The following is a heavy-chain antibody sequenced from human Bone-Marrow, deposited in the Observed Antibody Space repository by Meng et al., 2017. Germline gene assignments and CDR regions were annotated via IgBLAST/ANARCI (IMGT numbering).Heavy chain of an antibody. D-gene: IGHD4-17*01. CDR1: GGTFSSYA. V-gene: IGHV1-69*13. Sequence: SVKVSCKASGGTFSSYAISWVRQAPGQGLEWMGGIIPIFGTANYAQKFQGRVTITADESTSTAYMELSSLRSEDTAVYYCARDQLHGSGGDYHRDVYYYYGMDVWGQGTTV. CDR3: ARDQLHGSGGDYHRDVYYYYGMDV. J-gene: IGHJ6*01. CDR2: IIPIFGTA.